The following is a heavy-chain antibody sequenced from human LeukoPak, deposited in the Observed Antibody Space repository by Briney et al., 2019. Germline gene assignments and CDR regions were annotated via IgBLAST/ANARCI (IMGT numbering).Heavy chain of an antibody. CDR3: AKARYCSGGSCYDYFDY. J-gene: IGHJ4*02. V-gene: IGHV3-23*01. D-gene: IGHD2-15*01. Sequence: GGSLRLSCAASGFTFSTFAMTWVRQAPGKGLEWVTAISGCGSSTYYADSVKGRFTISRDNSKNTLYLQMNRLRADDTAVYHCAKARYCSGGSCYDYFDYWGQGTLVTVSS. CDR2: ISGCGSST. CDR1: GFTFSTFA.